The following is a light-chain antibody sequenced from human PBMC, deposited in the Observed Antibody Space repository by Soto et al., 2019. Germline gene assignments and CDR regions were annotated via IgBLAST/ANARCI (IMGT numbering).Light chain of an antibody. CDR2: GAS. CDR3: QQYHNWRT. Sequence: EIVMTQSSATLSVSPGERATLSCRASQSVSSNLGWYQQKPGQAPRLLIHGASTRAAGIPARFSGSGSGTEFTLTISSLQSEDFAVYYCQQYHNWRTFGQGTKVEIK. V-gene: IGKV3-15*01. CDR1: QSVSSN. J-gene: IGKJ1*01.